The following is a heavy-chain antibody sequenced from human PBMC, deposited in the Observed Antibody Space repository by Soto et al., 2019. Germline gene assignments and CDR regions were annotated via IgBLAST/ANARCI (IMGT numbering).Heavy chain of an antibody. J-gene: IGHJ5*02. CDR3: AKVGGYCSSTSCYTWFDP. CDR1: WFTFSCYA. CDR2: ISGSGGST. Sequence: GGALRLACVSFWFTFSCYAMSWVRQAPGKGLEWVSAISGSGGSTYYADSVKGRFTISRDNSKNTLYLQMNSLRAEDTAVYYCAKVGGYCSSTSCYTWFDPWGQGTLVTVSS. D-gene: IGHD2-2*01. V-gene: IGHV3-23*01.